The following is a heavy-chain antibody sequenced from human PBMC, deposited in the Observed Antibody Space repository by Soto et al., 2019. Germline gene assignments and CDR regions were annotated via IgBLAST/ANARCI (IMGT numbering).Heavy chain of an antibody. V-gene: IGHV4-34*01. CDR2: INHSGST. D-gene: IGHD3-22*01. CDR1: GGSFSGYY. J-gene: IGHJ1*01. CDR3: ARPPGTYYYDSSGAEYFQH. Sequence: QVQLQQWGAGLLKPSETLSLTCAVYGGSFSGYYWSWIRQPPGKGLEWIGEINHSGSTNYNPSLKSRVTISVDTSKNQFSLKLSSVTAADTAVYYCARPPGTYYYDSSGAEYFQHWGQGTLVTVSS.